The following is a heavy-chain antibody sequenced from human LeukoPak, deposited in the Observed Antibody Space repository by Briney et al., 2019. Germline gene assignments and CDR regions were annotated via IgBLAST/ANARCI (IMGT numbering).Heavy chain of an antibody. D-gene: IGHD1-26*01. J-gene: IGHJ4*02. CDR3: ARERGSYYTYYFDY. CDR1: GFTFSSYA. V-gene: IGHV3-30-3*01. CDR2: ISYDGSNK. Sequence: GRSLRLSCAASGFTFSSYAMHWVRQAPGKGLEWVAVISYDGSNKYYADSVKGRFTISRDNSKNTLYLQMNSLRAEDTAVYYCARERGSYYTYYFDYWGQGTLVTVSS.